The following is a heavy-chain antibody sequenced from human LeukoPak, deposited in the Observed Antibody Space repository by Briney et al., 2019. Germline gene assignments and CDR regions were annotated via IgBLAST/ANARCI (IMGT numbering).Heavy chain of an antibody. D-gene: IGHD2-2*01. J-gene: IGHJ5*02. Sequence: PSQTLSLTCTVSGGPISSGDYYWSWIRQPPGEGLEWIGYIYYSGSTYYNPSLKSRVTISVDTSKNQFSLKLSSVTAADTAVYYCARGWGYCSSTSCRESAWFDPWGQGTLVTVSS. CDR2: IYYSGST. CDR3: ARGWGYCSSTSCRESAWFDP. CDR1: GGPISSGDYY. V-gene: IGHV4-30-4*08.